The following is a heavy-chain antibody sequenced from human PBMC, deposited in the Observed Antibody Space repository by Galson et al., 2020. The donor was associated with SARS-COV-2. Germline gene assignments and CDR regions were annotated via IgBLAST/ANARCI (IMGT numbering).Heavy chain of an antibody. CDR2: ISYDGSNK. J-gene: IGHJ4*02. D-gene: IGHD1-26*01. V-gene: IGHV3-30*03. Sequence: GESLKISCAASGFTFSSYGMHWVRQAPGKGLEWVAVISYDGSNKYYADSVKGRFTISRDNSKNTLYLQMNSLRAEDTAVYYCASGNSGSYFGVFYYWGQGTLVTVSS. CDR3: ASGNSGSYFGVFYY. CDR1: GFTFSSYG.